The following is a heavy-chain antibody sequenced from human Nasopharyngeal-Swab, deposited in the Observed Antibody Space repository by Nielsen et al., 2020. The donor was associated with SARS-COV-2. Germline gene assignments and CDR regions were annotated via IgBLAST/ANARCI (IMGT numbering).Heavy chain of an antibody. Sequence: GESLKISCAASGFTFSSYAMSWVRQASGKGLEWVSAISGSGGSTYYADSVKGRFTISRDNAKNTLYLQMNSLRVEDTAVYYCVKHQGSSSDQWGQGTLVTVSS. CDR3: VKHQGSSSDQ. CDR2: ISGSGGST. CDR1: GFTFSSYA. J-gene: IGHJ4*02. V-gene: IGHV3-23*01.